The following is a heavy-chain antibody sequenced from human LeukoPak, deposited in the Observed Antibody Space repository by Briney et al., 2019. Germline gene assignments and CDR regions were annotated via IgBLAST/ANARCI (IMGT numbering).Heavy chain of an antibody. Sequence: GGSLRLSCAASGFTVSSNYMSWVRQAPGKGLEWVSVIYSGGSTYYADSVKGRFTISRDNSKNTLYLQMNSLRAEDTAVYYCARDAFSYGDPDAFDIWGQGTMVTVSS. CDR2: IYSGGST. D-gene: IGHD4-17*01. V-gene: IGHV3-53*01. CDR3: ARDAFSYGDPDAFDI. CDR1: GFTVSSNY. J-gene: IGHJ3*02.